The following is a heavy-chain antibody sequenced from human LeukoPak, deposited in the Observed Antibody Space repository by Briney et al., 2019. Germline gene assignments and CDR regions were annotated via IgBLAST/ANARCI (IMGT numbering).Heavy chain of an antibody. Sequence: GGPLRLSCAASGFTFSSYWMHWVRQAPGKGLVWVSHINSDGSSTSYADSVKGRFTISRDNAKNTLYLQMNSLRAEDTAVYYCARCELMWSEFDPWGQGTLVTVSS. CDR1: GFTFSSYW. CDR3: ARCELMWSEFDP. D-gene: IGHD3-3*01. V-gene: IGHV3-74*01. CDR2: INSDGSST. J-gene: IGHJ5*02.